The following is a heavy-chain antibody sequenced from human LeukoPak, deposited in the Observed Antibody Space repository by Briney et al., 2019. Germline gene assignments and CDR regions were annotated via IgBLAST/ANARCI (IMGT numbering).Heavy chain of an antibody. CDR1: GGSISSSSYY. CDR3: ARGGVYYDT. CDR2: ISYSGGT. Sequence: PSETLSLTCTVSGGSISSSSYYWSWIRQHPGTGLEWIGYISYSGGTYYNPSLMSRVTISVDTSKSQFSLKLSSVTAADTAVYYCARGGVYYDTWGQGSLVTVSS. V-gene: IGHV4-31*03. D-gene: IGHD3-22*01. J-gene: IGHJ4*02.